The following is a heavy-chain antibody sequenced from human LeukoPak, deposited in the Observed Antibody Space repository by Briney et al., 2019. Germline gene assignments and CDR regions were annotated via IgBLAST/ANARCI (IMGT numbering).Heavy chain of an antibody. Sequence: SVKVSCKASGGTFSSYAISWVRQAPGQGLEWMGRIIPILGIANYAQKFQGRVTITADKSTSTAYMELSSLRSEDTAVYYCARGIYSGYDLEYYFDYWGQGTLVTVSS. CDR1: GGTFSSYA. V-gene: IGHV1-69*04. J-gene: IGHJ4*02. D-gene: IGHD5-12*01. CDR2: IIPILGIA. CDR3: ARGIYSGYDLEYYFDY.